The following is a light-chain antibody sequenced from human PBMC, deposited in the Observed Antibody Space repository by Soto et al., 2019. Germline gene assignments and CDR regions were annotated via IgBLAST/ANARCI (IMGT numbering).Light chain of an antibody. Sequence: DVVMTQSPLSLPVTLGQPASISCRSSQGLVHSDGSTYLNWYHQRPGQPPRRLIYRVSDRDSVVPDRFSGSGSGTDFTLEISRVQAEDIGVYYCLQVTHWPHTFGQGTKLQIK. CDR3: LQVTHWPHT. CDR2: RVS. J-gene: IGKJ2*01. CDR1: QGLVHSDGSTY. V-gene: IGKV2-30*02.